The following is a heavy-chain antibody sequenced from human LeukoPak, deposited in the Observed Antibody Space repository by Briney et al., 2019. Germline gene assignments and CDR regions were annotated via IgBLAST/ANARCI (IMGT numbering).Heavy chain of an antibody. CDR1: GFTFSSYG. Sequence: GRSLRLSCAASGFTFSSYGMHWVCQAPGKGLEWVAVISYDGSNKYYADSVKGRFTISRDNSKNTLYLQMNSLRAEDTAVYYCAKDFSSSWSSDYWGQGTLVTVSS. V-gene: IGHV3-30*18. CDR2: ISYDGSNK. CDR3: AKDFSSSWSSDY. D-gene: IGHD6-13*01. J-gene: IGHJ4*02.